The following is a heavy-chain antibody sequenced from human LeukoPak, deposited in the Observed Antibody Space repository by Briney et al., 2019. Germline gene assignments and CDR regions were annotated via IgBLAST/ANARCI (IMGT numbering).Heavy chain of an antibody. Sequence: GASVKVSCKASGYTFTGYYMHWVRQAPGQGLEWMGWINPNSGGTNYAQKFQGRVTMTRDMSTSTVYMELSSLRSEDTAVYYCARDLGRGSGSYYSGNYYYYMDVWGKGTTVTVSS. D-gene: IGHD3-10*01. V-gene: IGHV1-2*02. CDR1: GYTFTGYY. CDR2: INPNSGGT. J-gene: IGHJ6*03. CDR3: ARDLGRGSGSYYSGNYYYYMDV.